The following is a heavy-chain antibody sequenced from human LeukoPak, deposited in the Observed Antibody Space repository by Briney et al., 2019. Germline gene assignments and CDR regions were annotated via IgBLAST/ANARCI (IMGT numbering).Heavy chain of an antibody. D-gene: IGHD4-17*01. Sequence: GGSLRLSCAASGFTFSSYSMNSVRQAPGKRLEWVSSISSSSSYIYYADSVKGRFTISRDNAKNLLYLQMNSLRAEDTAVYYCARVSPNTVTTRQYFDYWGQGTLVTVSS. CDR2: ISSSSSYI. CDR1: GFTFSSYS. J-gene: IGHJ4*02. CDR3: ARVSPNTVTTRQYFDY. V-gene: IGHV3-21*01.